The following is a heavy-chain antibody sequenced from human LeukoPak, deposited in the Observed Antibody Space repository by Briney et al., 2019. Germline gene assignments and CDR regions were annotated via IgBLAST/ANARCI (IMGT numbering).Heavy chain of an antibody. V-gene: IGHV4-30-4*08. J-gene: IGHJ3*02. D-gene: IGHD3-22*01. Sequence: SQTLSLTCTVSGGSISSGDYYWSWIRQPPGKGLEWIGYIYYSGSTYYNPSLKSRVTISVDTSKNQFSLKLSSVTAADTAVCYCARDSSYYDSRGPDAFDIWGKGTMVTVS. CDR1: GGSISSGDYY. CDR2: IYYSGST. CDR3: ARDSSYYDSRGPDAFDI.